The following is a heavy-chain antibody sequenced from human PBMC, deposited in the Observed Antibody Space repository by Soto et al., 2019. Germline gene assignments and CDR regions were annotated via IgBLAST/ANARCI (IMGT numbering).Heavy chain of an antibody. D-gene: IGHD6-19*01. CDR3: AKARKYSSPYDS. Sequence: PGGSLRLSCATSGFMFGSYAMNWVRQAPGKGLEWVSVISGGGSTTNYADSVRGRFTTSRDSSTDTVYLQMYSLRVEDTAVYYCAKARKYSSPYDSWGQGTLVP. J-gene: IGHJ5*01. CDR2: ISGGGSTT. V-gene: IGHV3-23*01. CDR1: GFMFGSYA.